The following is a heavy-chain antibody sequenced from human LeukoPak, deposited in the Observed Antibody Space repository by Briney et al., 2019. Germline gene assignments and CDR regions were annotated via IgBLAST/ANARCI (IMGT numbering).Heavy chain of an antibody. J-gene: IGHJ4*02. CDR3: ARDFEQQQPSGY. D-gene: IGHD6-13*01. V-gene: IGHV3-30*02. CDR2: IRYDGTKK. Sequence: GGSLRLSCAASGFTFTSLGMHWVRQAPGEGLEWVAFIRYDGTKKDYADSVQGRFTISRDNSKNTLYLQMNSLRAEDTAVYYCARDFEQQQPSGYWGQGTLVTVSS. CDR1: GFTFTSLG.